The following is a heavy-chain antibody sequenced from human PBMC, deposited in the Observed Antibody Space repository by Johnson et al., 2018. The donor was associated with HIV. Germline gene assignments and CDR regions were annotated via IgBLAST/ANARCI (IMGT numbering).Heavy chain of an antibody. Sequence: QVQLVESGGGVVQPGGSLRLSCAASGFTFSSYGMHWVRQAPGTGLAWVAFIRYDGSDKYYADSVKGRFPISRDNSKNTRYLQMNSLRAEDTAVYYCARDAFKDTAMAYAFDIWGQGTLVTVSS. D-gene: IGHD5-18*01. CDR3: ARDAFKDTAMAYAFDI. J-gene: IGHJ3*02. CDR1: GFTFSSYG. CDR2: IRYDGSDK. V-gene: IGHV3-30*02.